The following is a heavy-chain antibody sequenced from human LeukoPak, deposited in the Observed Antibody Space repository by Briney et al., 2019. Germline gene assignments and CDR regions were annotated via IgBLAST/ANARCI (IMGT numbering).Heavy chain of an antibody. J-gene: IGHJ4*02. CDR3: AKDSHPRINYGSGSYFVWDY. CDR2: ISGSGGST. V-gene: IGHV3-23*01. Sequence: PGGSLRLSCEASGFTFSSYAMSWVRQAPGKGLESVSAISGSGGSTYYADSVKGRFTISRDNSKNTLYLQMNSLRAEDTAVYYCAKDSHPRINYGSGSYFVWDYWGQGTLVTVSS. CDR1: GFTFSSYA. D-gene: IGHD3-10*01.